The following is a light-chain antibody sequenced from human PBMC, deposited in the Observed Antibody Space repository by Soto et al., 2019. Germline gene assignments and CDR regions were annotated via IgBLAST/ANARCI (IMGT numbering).Light chain of an antibody. Sequence: QMSQSPSSLSASEGDRVTITCRASQGISKFLAWYQQKPGKGPKLLIYAASILQSGVPSRFSGSGSVTDFTLTISSLQPEDVATYYCQKYNSAPHTFGQGTKVDIK. V-gene: IGKV1-27*01. CDR3: QKYNSAPHT. CDR1: QGISKF. J-gene: IGKJ1*01. CDR2: AAS.